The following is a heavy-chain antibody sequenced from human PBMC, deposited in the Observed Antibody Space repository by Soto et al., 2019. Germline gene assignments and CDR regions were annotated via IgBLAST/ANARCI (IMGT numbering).Heavy chain of an antibody. CDR3: AHRGGGHYDILTGYYRPPSYYFDY. CDR1: GFSLSTSGVG. J-gene: IGHJ4*02. Sequence: SGPTLVNPTQTLTLTCTFSGFSLSTSGVGVGWIRQPPGKALEWLALIYWDDDKGYSPTLKSRLTIPKDTSKNQVVIKMTNTDPVDTATYYCAHRGGGHYDILTGYYRPPSYYFDYWGQGTLVTVSS. V-gene: IGHV2-5*02. D-gene: IGHD3-9*01. CDR2: IYWDDDK.